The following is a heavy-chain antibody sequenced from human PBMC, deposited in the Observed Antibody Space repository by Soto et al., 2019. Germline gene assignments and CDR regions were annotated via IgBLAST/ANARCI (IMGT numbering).Heavy chain of an antibody. Sequence: SETLSLTCTVSGGSISSYYWSWIRQPPGKGLEWIGYIYYSGSTNYNPSLKSRVTISVDTSKNQFSLKLSSVTAADTAVYYCARDPRPTWIQVWSASPYFDHCGQGTLVT. CDR3: ARDPRPTWIQVWSASPYFDH. J-gene: IGHJ4*02. V-gene: IGHV4-59*08. D-gene: IGHD5-18*01. CDR1: GGSISSYY. CDR2: IYYSGST.